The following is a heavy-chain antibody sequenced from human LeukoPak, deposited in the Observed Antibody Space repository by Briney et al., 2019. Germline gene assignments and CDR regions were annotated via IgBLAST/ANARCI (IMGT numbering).Heavy chain of an antibody. Sequence: GGSLRLSCAASGFTFSSYWMHWVRQAPGKGLVWVSRINSDGSSTSYADSVKGRFTISRDNAKNTLYQQMNSLRAEDTAVYYCARRTVVGTLDYWGQGTLVTVSS. CDR3: ARRTVVGTLDY. CDR2: INSDGSST. CDR1: GFTFSSYW. D-gene: IGHD6-13*01. V-gene: IGHV3-74*01. J-gene: IGHJ4*02.